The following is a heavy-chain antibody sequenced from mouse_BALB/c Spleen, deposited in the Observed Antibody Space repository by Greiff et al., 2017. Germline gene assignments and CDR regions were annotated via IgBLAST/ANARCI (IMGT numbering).Heavy chain of an antibody. D-gene: IGHD1-1*01. J-gene: IGHJ4*01. CDR2: IDPENGDT. Sequence: VQLQQPGAELVKPGASVKLSCKASGYTFTSYWMHWVKQRPEQGLEWIGWIDPENGDTEYAPKFQGKATMTADTSSNTAYLQLSSLTSEDTAVYYCNYYGSSYAMDYWGQGTSVTVSS. CDR1: GYTFTSYW. V-gene: IGHV14-4*02. CDR3: NYYGSSYAMDY.